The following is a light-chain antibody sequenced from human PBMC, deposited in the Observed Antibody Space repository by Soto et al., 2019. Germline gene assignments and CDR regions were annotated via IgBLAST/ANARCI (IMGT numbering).Light chain of an antibody. J-gene: IGKJ1*01. CDR2: GAS. V-gene: IGKV3-20*01. CDR3: QQYGSSLWT. CDR1: QSVSSSY. Sequence: EIVLTKSPGTLSLSPGERATLSCRASQSVSSSYLAWYQQKPGQGPRLLIYGASSRATGIPDRFSGSGSGTDFTRTISRLEPEDFAVYYCQQYGSSLWTFGQGTKVEIK.